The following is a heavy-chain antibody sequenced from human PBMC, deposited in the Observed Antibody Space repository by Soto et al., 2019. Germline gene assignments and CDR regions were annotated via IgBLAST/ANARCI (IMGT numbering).Heavy chain of an antibody. Sequence: QVQLVESGGGVVQPGRSLRLSCAASGFTFSTYGIHWVRQAPGKGLEWLAVIWYDGSKKYYADSVQGRFTISRDNSKNTGYLQMNSLRAEDTAVYYCVKDHCGGDCYSNPYFDYWGQGTLVTVSS. CDR1: GFTFSTYG. CDR3: VKDHCGGDCYSNPYFDY. V-gene: IGHV3-33*06. D-gene: IGHD2-21*02. J-gene: IGHJ4*02. CDR2: IWYDGSKK.